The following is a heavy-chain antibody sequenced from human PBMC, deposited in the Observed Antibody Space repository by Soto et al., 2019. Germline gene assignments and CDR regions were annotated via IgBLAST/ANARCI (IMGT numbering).Heavy chain of an antibody. V-gene: IGHV3-33*01. Sequence: GGSLRLSCAASGFTFSSYGMHWVRQAPGKGLEWVAVIWYDGSNKYYADSVKGRFTISRDNSKNTLYLQMNSLRAEDTAVYYCARGAARGAFDIWGQGTMVTVSS. CDR1: GFTFSSYG. CDR2: IWYDGSNK. D-gene: IGHD3-10*01. CDR3: ARGAARGAFDI. J-gene: IGHJ3*02.